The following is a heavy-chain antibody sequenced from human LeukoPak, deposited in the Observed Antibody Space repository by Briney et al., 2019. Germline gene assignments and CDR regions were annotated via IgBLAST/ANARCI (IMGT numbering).Heavy chain of an antibody. CDR1: GFTFSSYA. V-gene: IGHV3-23*01. CDR2: ISGTGGST. D-gene: IGHD3-3*01. CDR3: AKAPVFGVVIIPASYFDY. Sequence: GGSLTLSCLASGFTFSSYAMRWVHPAPGKGLEWVSSISGTGGSTYYADSVKGWFTISRDNSKNTLYLQMNSLRAEDTAVYYCAKAPVFGVVIIPASYFDYWGQGTLVTVSS. J-gene: IGHJ4*02.